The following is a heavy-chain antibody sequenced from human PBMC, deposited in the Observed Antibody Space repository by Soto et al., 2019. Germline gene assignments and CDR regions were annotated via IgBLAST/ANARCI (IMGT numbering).Heavy chain of an antibody. J-gene: IGHJ4*02. Sequence: EVQLVESGGGLVQPGGSLRLSCAASGFTVSTKYMSWVRQAPGKGLEWVSVIYSGGITFYADSVRGRFTISIDNSKNTVNLQMNSLRAEDTAVYYCARDPWAADYWGQGTLVTVSS. CDR2: IYSGGIT. CDR1: GFTVSTKY. D-gene: IGHD3-16*01. V-gene: IGHV3-66*01. CDR3: ARDPWAADY.